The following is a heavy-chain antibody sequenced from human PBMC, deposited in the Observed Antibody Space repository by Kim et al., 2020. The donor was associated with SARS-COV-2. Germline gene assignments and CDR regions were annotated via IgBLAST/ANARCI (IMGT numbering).Heavy chain of an antibody. CDR1: SGYD. Sequence: SGYDRSQNRQPPGKGLEWIGEVNHSGSTNYHPSLKSRVTISVYTSKNQFSLKLSSVTAADTAVYYCARGCRQSIAAARRNNWFDPWGQGTLAT. J-gene: IGHJ5*02. V-gene: IGHV4-34*01. CDR2: VNHSGST. D-gene: IGHD6-13*01. CDR3: ARGCRQSIAAARRNNWFDP.